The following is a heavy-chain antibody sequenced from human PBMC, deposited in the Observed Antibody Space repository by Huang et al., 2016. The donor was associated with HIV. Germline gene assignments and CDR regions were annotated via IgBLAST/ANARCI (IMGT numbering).Heavy chain of an antibody. J-gene: IGHJ4*02. CDR3: AKGGSAAAVLDF. CDR1: GFTFSSYG. Sequence: QVQLVESGGGVVQPGRSLRISCAACGFTFSSYGMHWVRQAPGKGLEVVAVISYDGKTKYYADSVKGRFSIARDNSKTTVYLQLNSLRVEDTAVYYCAKGGSAAAVLDFWGQGTLVTVSS. V-gene: IGHV3-30*18. CDR2: ISYDGKTK. D-gene: IGHD6-13*01.